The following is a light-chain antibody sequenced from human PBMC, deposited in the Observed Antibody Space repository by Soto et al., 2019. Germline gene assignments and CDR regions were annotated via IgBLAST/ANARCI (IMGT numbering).Light chain of an antibody. J-gene: IGKJ1*01. Sequence: EIELTQSPGTLSLSPGERATLSCRASQSVSRSQLAWYQQKTGQAPRLLIYGVSSRATGIPDRFSGSGSGTDFTLTISSLESEDFAMYFCQQYGDRPRTFGQGTKV. CDR3: QQYGDRPRT. CDR1: QSVSRSQ. CDR2: GVS. V-gene: IGKV3-20*01.